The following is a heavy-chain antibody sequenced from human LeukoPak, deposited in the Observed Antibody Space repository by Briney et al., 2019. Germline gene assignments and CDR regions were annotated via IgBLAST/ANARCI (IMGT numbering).Heavy chain of an antibody. D-gene: IGHD1-1*01. J-gene: IGHJ5*02. CDR3: AREGTSGTHLNWFDP. V-gene: IGHV4-59*01. CDR2: IYYSGST. Sequence: SETLSLTCAVSGGSISSYYWSWIRQPPGKGLEWIGYIYYSGSTNYNPSLKSRVTISVDTSKNQFSLKLSSVTAADTAVYYCAREGTSGTHLNWFDPWGQGTLVTVSS. CDR1: GGSISSYY.